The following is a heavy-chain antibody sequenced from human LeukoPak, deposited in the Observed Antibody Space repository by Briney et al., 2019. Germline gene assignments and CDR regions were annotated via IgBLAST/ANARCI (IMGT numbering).Heavy chain of an antibody. D-gene: IGHD3-10*01. V-gene: IGHV3-15*01. CDR1: GFTFSSYA. CDR2: IKSKTDGGTT. Sequence: GGSLRLSCAASGFTFSSYAMSWVRQAPGKGLEWVGRIKSKTDGGTTDYAAPVKGRFTISRDDSKNTLYLQMNSLKTEDTAVYYCGASYYYGSGRSTNFDYWGQGTLVTVSS. CDR3: GASYYYGSGRSTNFDY. J-gene: IGHJ4*02.